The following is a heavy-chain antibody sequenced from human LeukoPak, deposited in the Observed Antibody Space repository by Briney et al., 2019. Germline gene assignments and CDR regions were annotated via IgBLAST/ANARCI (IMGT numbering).Heavy chain of an antibody. CDR1: GFTFSDYY. V-gene: IGHV3-11*01. CDR3: AREPHIVVVTATDY. CDR2: ISSSGSTI. Sequence: GGSLRLSCAASGFTFSDYYMSWIRQAPGKGLEWVSYISSSGSTIYYADSVKGRFTISRDNAKNSLYLQMNSLRAEDTAVYYCAREPHIVVVTATDYWGQGTLVTVSS. D-gene: IGHD2-21*02. J-gene: IGHJ4*02.